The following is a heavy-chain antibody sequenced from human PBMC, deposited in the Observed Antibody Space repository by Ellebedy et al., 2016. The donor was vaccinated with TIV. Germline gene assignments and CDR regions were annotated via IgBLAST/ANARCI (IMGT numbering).Heavy chain of an antibody. CDR3: ARARRAHQGWFDP. J-gene: IGHJ5*02. Sequence: GGSLRLXXAASGFTFSSYAMSWVRQAPGKGLEWVSSISSSSSYIYYADSVKGRFTISRDNAKNSLYLQMNSLRAEDTAVYYCARARRAHQGWFDPWGQGTLVTVSS. D-gene: IGHD2-2*01. CDR2: ISSSSSYI. CDR1: GFTFSSYA. V-gene: IGHV3-21*04.